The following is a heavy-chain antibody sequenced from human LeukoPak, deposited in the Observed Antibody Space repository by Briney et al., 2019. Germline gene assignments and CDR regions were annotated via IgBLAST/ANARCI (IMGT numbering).Heavy chain of an antibody. CDR3: ARGPDIVVVPAAMPLDY. V-gene: IGHV3-23*01. J-gene: IGHJ4*02. CDR2: IGGSGGRT. CDR1: GITLSNYG. D-gene: IGHD2-2*01. Sequence: PGGSLRLSCAVSGITLSNYGMSWVRQAPGKGLEWVAGIGGSGGRTNYADSVKGRFTISRDNSKNTLYLQMNSLRAEDTAVYYCARGPDIVVVPAAMPLDYWGQGTLVTVSS.